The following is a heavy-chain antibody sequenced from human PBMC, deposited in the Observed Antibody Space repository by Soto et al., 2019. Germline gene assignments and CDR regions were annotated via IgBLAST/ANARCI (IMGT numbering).Heavy chain of an antibody. V-gene: IGHV4-39*07. Sequence: SETLSLTCTVSGGSISSGDYYWSWIRQPPGKGLEWIGEINHSGSTNYNPSLKRRVAISVDTSKNQFSRKLSSVTAADTAVYYCARGPIDGYNLGIFVYWGQGTLVTVSS. CDR3: ARGPIDGYNLGIFVY. CDR2: INHSGST. CDR1: GGSISSGDYY. D-gene: IGHD5-12*01. J-gene: IGHJ4*02.